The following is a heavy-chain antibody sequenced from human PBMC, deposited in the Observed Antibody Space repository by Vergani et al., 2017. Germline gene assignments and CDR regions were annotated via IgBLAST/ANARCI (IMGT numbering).Heavy chain of an antibody. D-gene: IGHD3-10*01. V-gene: IGHV2-5*02. CDR2: IYWDDDK. J-gene: IGHJ6*02. CDR3: AHCGSGKAFLMSYYYYGMDV. Sequence: QESGPGLVKPSETLSLTCAVSGYSISSGYYWGWIRQPPGKALEWLALIYWDDDKRYSPSLKSRLTITKDTSKNQVVLTMTNMDPVDTATYYCAHCGSGKAFLMSYYYYGMDVWGQGTTVTVSS. CDR1: GYSISSGYY.